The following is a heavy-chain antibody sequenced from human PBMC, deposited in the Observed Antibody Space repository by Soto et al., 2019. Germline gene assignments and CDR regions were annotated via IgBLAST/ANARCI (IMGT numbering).Heavy chain of an antibody. CDR2: FYYSGTT. Sequence: SETLSLTCTVSGGSINSYYWSWIRQPPGQRLEWIGYFYYSGTTNYNPSLNSRVTISVDTSKNQFSLKLISVTAADTAVYYCARATSADLYFDYWGQGTLVTVS. V-gene: IGHV4-59*01. CDR3: ARATSADLYFDY. J-gene: IGHJ4*02. CDR1: GGSINSYY.